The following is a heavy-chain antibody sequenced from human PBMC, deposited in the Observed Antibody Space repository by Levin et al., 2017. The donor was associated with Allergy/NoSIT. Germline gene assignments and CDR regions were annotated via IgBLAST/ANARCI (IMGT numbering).Heavy chain of an antibody. V-gene: IGHV3-30-3*01. CDR2: ISYDGSNK. Sequence: GGSLRLSCAASGFTFSSYAMHWVRQAPGKGLEWVAVISYDGSNKYYADSVKGRFTISRDNSKNTLYLQMNSLRAEDTAVYYCARDSLYQVVRGVIITYWFDPWGQGTLVTVSS. D-gene: IGHD3-10*01. CDR3: ARDSLYQVVRGVIITYWFDP. J-gene: IGHJ5*02. CDR1: GFTFSSYA.